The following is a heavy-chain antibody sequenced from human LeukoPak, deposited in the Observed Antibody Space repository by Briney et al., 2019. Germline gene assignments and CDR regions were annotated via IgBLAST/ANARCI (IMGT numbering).Heavy chain of an antibody. CDR1: VCTAGSNY. V-gene: IGHV3-53*01. J-gene: IGHJ2*01. D-gene: IGHD2-15*01. CDR2: IYSGDNT. CDR3: ARDLGRGYCSGGICYSLYVDL. Sequence: PGGSLRLSCAASVCTAGSNYMSWVRQAPGEGLEWVSDIYSGDNTYYADPVTGRVTISRDNSKNTLNLQMNSLRAEDRGVYYCARDLGRGYCSGGICYSLYVDLWGRGTLVTVSS.